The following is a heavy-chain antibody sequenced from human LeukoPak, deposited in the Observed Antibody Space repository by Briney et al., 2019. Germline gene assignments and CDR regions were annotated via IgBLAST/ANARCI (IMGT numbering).Heavy chain of an antibody. CDR3: ARGGYDFWSGPSPGDNWFDP. D-gene: IGHD3-3*01. V-gene: IGHV1-69*02. CDR1: GGTSSSYT. J-gene: IGHJ5*02. CDR2: IIPILGVA. Sequence: ASVKVSCKASGGTSSSYTISWVRQAPGQGLEWMGRIIPILGVANYAQKFQGRVTITADKSTSTAYMELSSLRSEDTAVYYCARGGYDFWSGPSPGDNWFDPWGQGTLVTVSS.